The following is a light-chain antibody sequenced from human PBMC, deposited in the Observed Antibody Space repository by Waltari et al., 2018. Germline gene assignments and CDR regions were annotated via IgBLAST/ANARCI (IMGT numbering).Light chain of an antibody. Sequence: AIQRTQSPSSLSGCVGDRVTITCRASEDIRNDLGSYQQKPGKARLLIFAASTLQSGVPSRFSGSGSGTDFTLTISSLQPEDFATYFCLQDYIFPLTFGGGTTVEI. V-gene: IGKV1-6*01. CDR2: AAS. J-gene: IGKJ4*01. CDR3: LQDYIFPLT. CDR1: EDIRND.